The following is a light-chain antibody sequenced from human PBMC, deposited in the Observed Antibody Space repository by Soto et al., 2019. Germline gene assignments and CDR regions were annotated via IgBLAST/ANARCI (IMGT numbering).Light chain of an antibody. CDR1: QSVFYSSNSKNY. Sequence: DIVMTQSPDSLAVSLGERATINCKSSQSVFYSSNSKNYLAWYQQKPGQPPKLLIYWASARESGVPDRFSGSGSGTYFTLTISSLQAEDVAVYFCQQYFSSPPTFGGGTKVEIK. CDR3: QQYFSSPPT. CDR2: WAS. V-gene: IGKV4-1*01. J-gene: IGKJ4*01.